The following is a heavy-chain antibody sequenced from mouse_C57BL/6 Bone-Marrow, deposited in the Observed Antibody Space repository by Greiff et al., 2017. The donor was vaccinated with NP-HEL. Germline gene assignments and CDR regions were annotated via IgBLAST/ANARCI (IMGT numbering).Heavy chain of an antibody. CDR1: GFTFSSYA. CDR2: ISDGGSYT. D-gene: IGHD2-2*01. Sequence: EVHLVESGGGLVKPGGSLKLSCAASGFTFSSYAMSWVRQTPEKRLEWVATISDGGSYTYYPDNVKGRFTISRDNATNNLYLQLSHLKSEDTAVYYCARDGYGGYFDVWGTGTTVTVTA. V-gene: IGHV5-4*01. J-gene: IGHJ1*03. CDR3: ARDGYGGYFDV.